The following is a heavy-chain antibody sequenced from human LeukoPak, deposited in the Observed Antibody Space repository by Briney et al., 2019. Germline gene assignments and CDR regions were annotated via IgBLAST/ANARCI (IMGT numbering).Heavy chain of an antibody. J-gene: IGHJ4*02. CDR2: VYYSGST. CDR3: ARVGTSGLLDY. CDR1: GGSICRHY. D-gene: IGHD1-26*01. V-gene: IGHV4-59*11. Sequence: KPSETLSLMCTVSGGSICRHYCTWVRQPPGKGLEWIGYVYYSGSTSYNPPPKRRVTLSVDTPNNHFSLKLSSVPAADTAAYYCARVGTSGLLDYWGQGSLVTVSS.